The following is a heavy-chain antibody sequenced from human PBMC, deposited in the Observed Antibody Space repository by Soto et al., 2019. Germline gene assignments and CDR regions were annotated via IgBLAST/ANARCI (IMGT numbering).Heavy chain of an antibody. Sequence: SEILSLTCTVSGGSISSGGYYWSWIRQHPGKGLEWIGYIYYSGSTYYNPSLKSRVTISVDTSKNQFSLELTSVTAADTAEYYCAQSVVGASDGRYLWGCWAKGTLVPGSS. J-gene: IGHJ4*02. V-gene: IGHV4-31*03. CDR3: AQSVVGASDGRYLWGC. CDR1: GGSISSGGYY. D-gene: IGHD1-26*01. CDR2: IYYSGST.